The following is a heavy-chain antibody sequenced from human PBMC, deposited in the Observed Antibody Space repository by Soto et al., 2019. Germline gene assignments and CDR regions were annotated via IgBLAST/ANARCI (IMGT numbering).Heavy chain of an antibody. D-gene: IGHD2-2*01. V-gene: IGHV3-33*01. CDR3: ARDTDIVVVPAAIRGAFDI. Sequence: QVQLVESGGGVVQPGRSLRLSCAASGFTFSSYGMHWVRQAPGKGLEWVAVIWYDGSNKYYADSVKGRFTISRDNSKNTLYLQMNSLRAEDTAVYYCARDTDIVVVPAAIRGAFDIWGQGTMVTVSS. CDR2: IWYDGSNK. J-gene: IGHJ3*02. CDR1: GFTFSSYG.